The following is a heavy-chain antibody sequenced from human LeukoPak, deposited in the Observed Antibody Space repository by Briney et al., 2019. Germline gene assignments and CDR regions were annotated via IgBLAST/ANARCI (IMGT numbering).Heavy chain of an antibody. D-gene: IGHD3-22*01. Sequence: GSLRLSCAASGFTFSNYAMSWVRQAPGKGLEWVSVIYSGGSTYYADSVKGRFTISRDNSKNTLYLQMNSLRAEDTAVYYCARGQYYYDSSGYFDYWGQGTLVTVSS. CDR3: ARGQYYYDSSGYFDY. CDR2: IYSGGST. V-gene: IGHV3-53*01. CDR1: GFTFSNYA. J-gene: IGHJ4*02.